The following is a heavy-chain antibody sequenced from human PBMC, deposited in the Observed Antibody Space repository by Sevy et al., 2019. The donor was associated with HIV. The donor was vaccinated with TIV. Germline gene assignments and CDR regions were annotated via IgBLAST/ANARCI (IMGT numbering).Heavy chain of an antibody. CDR2: IKQDGSGK. CDR3: ARDRYYDSSGYGGPRDDY. CDR1: GFSFSSYW. D-gene: IGHD3-22*01. Sequence: GGSLRLSCAASGFSFSSYWMTWARQASGKGLEWVANIKQDGSGKYYVDSVRGRFTISRDNAKNSLYLQMSSLRAEDTAVYYCARDRYYDSSGYGGPRDDYWGQGAQVTVSS. V-gene: IGHV3-7*01. J-gene: IGHJ4*02.